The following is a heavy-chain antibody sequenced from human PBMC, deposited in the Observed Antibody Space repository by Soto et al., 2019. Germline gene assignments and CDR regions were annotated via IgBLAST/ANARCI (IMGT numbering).Heavy chain of an antibody. J-gene: IGHJ4*02. V-gene: IGHV4-61*01. CDR1: GGSVSSGSYY. Sequence: SDTLSLTCTVSGGSVSSGSYYWSWIRQPPGKGLEWIGYIYYSGSTNYNPSLKSRVTISVDTSKNQFSLKLSSVTAADTAVYYCARVSYDILTGYYTIIDYWGQGTLVTVSS. CDR3: ARVSYDILTGYYTIIDY. D-gene: IGHD3-9*01. CDR2: IYYSGST.